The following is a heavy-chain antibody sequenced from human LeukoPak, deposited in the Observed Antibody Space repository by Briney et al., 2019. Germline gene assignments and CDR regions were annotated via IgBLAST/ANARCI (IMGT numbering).Heavy chain of an antibody. V-gene: IGHV3-7*01. CDR1: VFTFTNSW. CDR3: VRGTRLADR. D-gene: IGHD1-7*01. CDR2: IKPDGSDT. Sequence: GGSLRLSCVASVFTFTNSWMSWVRQAPGKGLEWVADIKPDGSDTGYVDSVKGRLTISRDNAKNSLYLQMDSLRVEDTAVYYCVRGTRLADRWGQGTLVTVSS. J-gene: IGHJ5*02.